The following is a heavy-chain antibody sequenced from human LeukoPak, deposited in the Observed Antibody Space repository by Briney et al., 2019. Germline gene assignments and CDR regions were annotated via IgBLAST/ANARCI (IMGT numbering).Heavy chain of an antibody. J-gene: IGHJ4*02. D-gene: IGHD1-26*01. CDR2: INPSSGDT. Sequence: ASVKVSCKASGGTFSSYAISWVRQAPGQGLEWMGGINPSSGDTNYAQNFQGRVTMTRDTSISTAYMELSRLRSDDTAVYYCATTSGYFYCWGQGTLVTVSS. CDR3: ATTSGYFYC. CDR1: GGTFSSYA. V-gene: IGHV1-2*02.